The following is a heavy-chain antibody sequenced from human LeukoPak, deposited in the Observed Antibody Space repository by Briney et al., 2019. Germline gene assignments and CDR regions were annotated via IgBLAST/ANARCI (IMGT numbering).Heavy chain of an antibody. J-gene: IGHJ4*02. Sequence: ASVKVSCKASGYTFTSYDIHWVRQATGQGLEWMGWMNPNSGNTGYAQKFQGRVTMARNTSISTAYMELSSLRSEDTAVYYCARARIVTRYSDFWSGYKILSDWGQGTLVTVSS. CDR2: MNPNSGNT. D-gene: IGHD3-3*01. CDR3: ARARIVTRYSDFWSGYKILSD. CDR1: GYTFTSYD. V-gene: IGHV1-8*01.